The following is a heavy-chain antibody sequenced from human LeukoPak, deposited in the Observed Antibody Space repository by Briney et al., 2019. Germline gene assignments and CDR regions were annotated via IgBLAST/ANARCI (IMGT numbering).Heavy chain of an antibody. Sequence: GGSLRLSCAASGFTVSSNYMSWVRQAPGKGLEWVSVIYTGGSTYYADSVKGRFTISRDNSKNTLYLQMNSLRAEDTAVYYCAKGPIAVAEFDYWGQGTLVTVSS. V-gene: IGHV3-53*01. J-gene: IGHJ4*02. CDR3: AKGPIAVAEFDY. D-gene: IGHD6-19*01. CDR2: IYTGGST. CDR1: GFTVSSNY.